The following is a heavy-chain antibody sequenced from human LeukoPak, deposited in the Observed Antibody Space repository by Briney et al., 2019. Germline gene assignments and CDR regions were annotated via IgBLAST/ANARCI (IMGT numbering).Heavy chain of an antibody. D-gene: IGHD5-12*01. V-gene: IGHV3-7*01. J-gene: IGHJ4*02. CDR3: ARVGYSGWNLEY. Sequence: GGSLRLSCAASGFTFRSYWMSWVRQAPGKGLEWVANINQGGSVKYFVDSVKGRFTISRDDAKNSLYVQMNSLRDEDTAVYYCARVGYSGWNLEYWGQGTLVTVSS. CDR1: GFTFRSYW. CDR2: INQGGSVK.